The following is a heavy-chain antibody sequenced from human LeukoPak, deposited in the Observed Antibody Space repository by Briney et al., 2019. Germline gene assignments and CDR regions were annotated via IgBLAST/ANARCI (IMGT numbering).Heavy chain of an antibody. CDR2: ISGSGGST. Sequence: GGSLRLSCAASGFTFSSYAMSWVRQAPGKGLGWVSAISGSGGSTYYADSVKGRFTISRDNSKNTLYLQMNSLRAEDMAVYYCARDREAYYYGSGTSPDAWGQGTLVTVSS. J-gene: IGHJ5*02. CDR3: ARDREAYYYGSGTSPDA. D-gene: IGHD3-10*01. CDR1: GFTFSSYA. V-gene: IGHV3-23*01.